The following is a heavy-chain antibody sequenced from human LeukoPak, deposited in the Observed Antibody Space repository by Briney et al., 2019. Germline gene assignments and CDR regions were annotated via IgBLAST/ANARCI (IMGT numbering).Heavy chain of an antibody. D-gene: IGHD4-17*01. V-gene: IGHV4-38-2*02. CDR2: VDPSGNT. Sequence: PSETLSLTCTVSAYSVTSDYFWGWIRQPPGKGLEWIGNVDPSGNTYYNPSLKSRATISLDPSKKDFSLKLTSVTAADTAIYYCATVRASHYGDWFFDYWGQGTLVTVSS. CDR3: ATVRASHYGDWFFDY. CDR1: AYSVTSDYF. J-gene: IGHJ4*02.